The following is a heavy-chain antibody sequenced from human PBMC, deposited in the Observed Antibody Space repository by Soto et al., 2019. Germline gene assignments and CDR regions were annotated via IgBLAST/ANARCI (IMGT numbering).Heavy chain of an antibody. CDR1: GGSISSGDYY. CDR3: ARQIPLYCSSTSCDNWFDP. CDR2: IYYSGST. D-gene: IGHD2-2*01. J-gene: IGHJ5*02. V-gene: IGHV4-30-4*01. Sequence: SETLSLTCSVSGGSISSGDYYWNWIRQPPGKSLEWIGHIYYSGSTYYNSSLKSRVTISLDTSKNQFSLKLSSVTAADTAVYYCARQIPLYCSSTSCDNWFDPWGQGSLVTVSS.